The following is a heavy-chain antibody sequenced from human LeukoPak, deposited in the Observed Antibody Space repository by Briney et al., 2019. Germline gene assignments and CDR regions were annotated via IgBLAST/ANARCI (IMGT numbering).Heavy chain of an antibody. CDR2: ITSSSTV. Sequence: GGSLRLSCAASGFTFSNYSMNWVRQAPGKGLEWVSYITSSSTVYYAGSVKGRFTISRDNAKNSLFLQMNSLRAEDTAVYYCAGDYCSGPKCYFIDYWGQGALVTVSP. CDR3: AGDYCSGPKCYFIDY. V-gene: IGHV3-48*04. D-gene: IGHD2-15*01. J-gene: IGHJ4*02. CDR1: GFTFSNYS.